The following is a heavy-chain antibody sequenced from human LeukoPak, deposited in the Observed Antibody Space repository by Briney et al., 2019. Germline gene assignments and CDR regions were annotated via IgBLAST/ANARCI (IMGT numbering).Heavy chain of an antibody. CDR3: ASPAGGYCSSTSCENY. J-gene: IGHJ4*02. V-gene: IGHV3-30-3*01. Sequence: GGSLRLSCAASGFTFSSYAMHWVRQAPGKGLEWVAVISYDGSNKYYADSVKGRFTISRDNSKNTLYLQMNSLRAEDTAVYYCASPAGGYCSSTSCENYWGQGTLVTVSS. CDR2: ISYDGSNK. CDR1: GFTFSSYA. D-gene: IGHD2-2*01.